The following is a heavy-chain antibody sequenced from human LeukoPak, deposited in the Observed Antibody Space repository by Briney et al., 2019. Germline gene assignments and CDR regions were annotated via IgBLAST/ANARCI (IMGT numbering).Heavy chain of an antibody. CDR3: PRANGHDRSWDMDV. V-gene: IGHV3-7*01. J-gene: IGHJ3*01. Sequence: GGSLRLSCAGSGFSFSISWMAWVRQAPGKGLEWVANIKPDGSETHYVDSVRGRFTISRDNAKNSLYLQMHSLRVEDTAVYYCPRANGHDRSWDMDVWGQGTMLTVSS. CDR1: GFSFSISW. CDR2: IKPDGSET. D-gene: IGHD6-13*01.